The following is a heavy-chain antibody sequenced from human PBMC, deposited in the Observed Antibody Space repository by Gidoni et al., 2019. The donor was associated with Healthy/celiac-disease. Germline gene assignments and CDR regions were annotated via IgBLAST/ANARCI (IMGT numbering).Heavy chain of an antibody. CDR1: GGSIRSGGYY. J-gene: IGHJ4*02. CDR2: IYYSGST. CDR3: ARGRRIAARGPFDY. V-gene: IGHV4-31*03. Sequence: QVQLQESGPGLVKPSQNLSLTCTVSGGSIRSGGYYWSWIRQHPGKGLEWIGYIYYSGSTYYNPSLKSRVTISVDTSKNQFSLKLSSVTAADTAVYYCARGRRIAARGPFDYWGQGTLVTVSS. D-gene: IGHD6-13*01.